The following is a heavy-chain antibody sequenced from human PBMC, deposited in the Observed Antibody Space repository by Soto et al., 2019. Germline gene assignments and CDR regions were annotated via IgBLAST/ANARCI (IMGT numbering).Heavy chain of an antibody. CDR2: ISYDGSNK. CDR1: GFTFSSYA. J-gene: IGHJ2*01. Sequence: ESGGGVVQPGRSLRLSCAASGFTFSSYAMHWVRQAPGKGLAWVAVISYDGSNKYYADSVKGRFTISRDNSKNTLYLQMNSLRAEDTAVYYCASSPYGDSTGYFDLWGRGTLVTVSS. CDR3: ASSPYGDSTGYFDL. V-gene: IGHV3-30-3*01. D-gene: IGHD4-17*01.